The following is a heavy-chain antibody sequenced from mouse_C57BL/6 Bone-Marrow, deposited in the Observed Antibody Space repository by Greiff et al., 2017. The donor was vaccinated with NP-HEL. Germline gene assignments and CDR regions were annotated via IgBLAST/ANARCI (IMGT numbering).Heavy chain of an antibody. D-gene: IGHD1-1*01. CDR2: IRNKANGYTT. V-gene: IGHV7-3*01. CDR1: GFTFTDYY. Sequence: EVKVEESGGGLVQPGGSLSLSCAASGFTFTDYYMSWVRQPPGKALEWLGFIRNKANGYTTEYSASVKGRFTISRDNSQSILYLQMNALRAEDSATYYCARYGAVVAGAMDYWGQGTSVTVSS. J-gene: IGHJ4*01. CDR3: ARYGAVVAGAMDY.